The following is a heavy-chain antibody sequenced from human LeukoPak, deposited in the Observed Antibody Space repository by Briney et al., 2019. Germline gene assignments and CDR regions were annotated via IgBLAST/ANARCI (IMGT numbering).Heavy chain of an antibody. CDR2: INPNSGGT. D-gene: IGHD3-22*01. J-gene: IGHJ6*03. CDR1: GYTFTGYY. CDR3: ARDSHDSSGYYRYYYYYYMDV. V-gene: IGHV1-2*02. Sequence: ASVKVSCKASGYTFTGYYMHWVRQAPGQGLEWMGWINPNSGGTNYAQKLQGRVTMTTDTSTSTAYMELRSLRSDDTAVYYCARDSHDSSGYYRYYYYYYMDVWGKGTTVTVSS.